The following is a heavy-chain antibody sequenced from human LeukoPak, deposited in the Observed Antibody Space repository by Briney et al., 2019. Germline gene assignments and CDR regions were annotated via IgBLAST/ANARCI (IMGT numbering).Heavy chain of an antibody. J-gene: IGHJ4*02. Sequence: PGGSLRLSCAASGFTFSSYSMNWVRQAPGKGLEWVSSISSSSSYIYYADSVKGRFTISRDNAKNSLYLQMNSLRAEDTAVYYCARTRGTRMAAGDDYRGQGTLVTVSS. CDR2: ISSSSSYI. V-gene: IGHV3-21*01. CDR1: GFTFSSYS. D-gene: IGHD6-13*01. CDR3: ARTRGTRMAAGDDY.